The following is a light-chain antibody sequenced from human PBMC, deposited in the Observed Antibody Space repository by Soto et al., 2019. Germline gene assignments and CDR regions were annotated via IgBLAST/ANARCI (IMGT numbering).Light chain of an antibody. CDR1: NSDVGGYNY. V-gene: IGLV2-14*01. CDR3: SSYTTRNSWV. CDR2: GVS. J-gene: IGLJ3*02. Sequence: QSVLTQPASVSGSPGQSITISCTGTNSDVGGYNYVSWYQRHPGKAPKLVIYGVSSRPSGVSNRFSGSKSGNTASLTISGLQAEDEADYYCSSYTTRNSWVFGGGTKLTVL.